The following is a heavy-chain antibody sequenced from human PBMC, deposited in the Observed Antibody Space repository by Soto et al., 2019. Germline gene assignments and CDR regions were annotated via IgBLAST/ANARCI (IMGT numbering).Heavy chain of an antibody. CDR1: GFTFSSYE. CDR3: ARETLTLFGGVRDNVYYGMEV. Sequence: GGSLRLSCAASGFTFSSYEMNWVRQVPGKGLQWVSYIGTSETIRYYADSVKGRFTISRHNAKNSLYLQMNSLTAEDTAIYYCARETLTLFGGVRDNVYYGMEVWGPGTTVTVSS. D-gene: IGHD3-3*01. CDR2: IGTSETIR. V-gene: IGHV3-48*03. J-gene: IGHJ6*02.